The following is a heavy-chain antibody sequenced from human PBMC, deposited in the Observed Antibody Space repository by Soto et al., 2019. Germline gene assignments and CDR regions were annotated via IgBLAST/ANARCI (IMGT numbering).Heavy chain of an antibody. V-gene: IGHV3-7*01. CDR2: IDEDGSEK. CDR3: ARGGKDFAY. Sequence: GGSLRLSCAVSGFTFKNYWMSWVRQAPGKGLEWVANIDEDGSEKYSVDSPKGRFTISRDNAKNSLYLQMNSLRGEDTAVYYCARGGKDFAYWGQGTLVTVSS. J-gene: IGHJ4*02. D-gene: IGHD3-10*01. CDR1: GFTFKNYW.